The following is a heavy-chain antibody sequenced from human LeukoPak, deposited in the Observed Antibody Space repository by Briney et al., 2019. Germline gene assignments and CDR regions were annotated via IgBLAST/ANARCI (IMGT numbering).Heavy chain of an antibody. Sequence: GGSLRLSCAASEFTFSNYAIHWVRQAPGKGLEWVAAISSDGNNKYNADSVKGRFTISRDNSKNTLYLQMNSLRPEDTAVYYCAKRPGDYSYGMDVWGQGTTVTVSS. CDR1: EFTFSNYA. J-gene: IGHJ6*02. V-gene: IGHV3-30*04. CDR2: ISSDGNNK. CDR3: AKRPGDYSYGMDV.